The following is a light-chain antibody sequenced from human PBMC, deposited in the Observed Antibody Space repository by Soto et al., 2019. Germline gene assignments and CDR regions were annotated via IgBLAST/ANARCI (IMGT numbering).Light chain of an antibody. CDR3: QHYNNWLPGP. V-gene: IGKV3-15*01. Sequence: ELVMTQSPATLSVSPGERATLSCRASQSVSSNLAWYQQKPGQAPGLLIYDASNRATGVPARFSGSGSGTEFTHTLSSLQSEDFAVFFCQHYNNWLPGPFGGGTKVEIK. CDR1: QSVSSN. CDR2: DAS. J-gene: IGKJ4*01.